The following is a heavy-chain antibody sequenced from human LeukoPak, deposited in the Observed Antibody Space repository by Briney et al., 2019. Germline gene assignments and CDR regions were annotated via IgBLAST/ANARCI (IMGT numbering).Heavy chain of an antibody. CDR1: GFTFRRYW. J-gene: IGHJ4*02. Sequence: PGGSLRLSCAASGFTFRRYWMSWARQASGKGLEWVANIKQDGSEKYYVDSVKGRFTISRDNSKNTLYLQMNSLRAEDTAVYYCAKPPEVGATVGYFDYWGQGTLVTVSS. V-gene: IGHV3-7*02. D-gene: IGHD1-26*01. CDR3: AKPPEVGATVGYFDY. CDR2: IKQDGSEK.